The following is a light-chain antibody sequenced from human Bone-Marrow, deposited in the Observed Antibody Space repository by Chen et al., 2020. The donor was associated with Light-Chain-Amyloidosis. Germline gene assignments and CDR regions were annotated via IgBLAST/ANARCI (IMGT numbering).Light chain of an antibody. J-gene: IGLJ2*01. CDR3: QSADSSGTYGVI. Sequence: SYELSQTHSVSGSPGQTARITCSGDDLPTKYAYWYQQKPGQDPVLVIHRDTERPSGISERFSGSSSGTTATLTISGVQAEDEADYHCQSADSSGTYGVIFGGGTKLTVL. V-gene: IGLV3-25*03. CDR2: RDT. CDR1: DLPTKY.